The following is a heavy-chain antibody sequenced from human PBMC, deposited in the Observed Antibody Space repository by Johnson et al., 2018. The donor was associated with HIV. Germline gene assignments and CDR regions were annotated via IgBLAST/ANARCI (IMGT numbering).Heavy chain of an antibody. CDR2: INWNGGST. CDR1: GFTFDDYG. D-gene: IGHD3-22*01. Sequence: VQLVESGGGVVRPGGSLRLSCAASGFTFDDYGMSWVRQVTGKGLEWVSGINWNGGSTGYADSVKGRFTISRDNAKNSLYLQMNSLRAEDTALYYCAREHYDSSSYSVVDAFDIWGQGTMVTVSS. CDR3: AREHYDSSSYSVVDAFDI. J-gene: IGHJ3*02. V-gene: IGHV3-20*04.